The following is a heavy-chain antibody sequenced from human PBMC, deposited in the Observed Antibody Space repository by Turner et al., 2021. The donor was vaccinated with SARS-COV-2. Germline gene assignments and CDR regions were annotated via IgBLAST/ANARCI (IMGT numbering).Heavy chain of an antibody. V-gene: IGHV1-24*01. Sequence: QVQLVQSGAEVKKPGASVKVSCKVSGYTLTELSMHWVRQAPGRGLEWMGGFVPEDGETIYAQKFQGSVTMTEDTSTDTAYMELSSMRSEDTAVYYCATTLVTLVGDWYFDLWGRGTLVTVSS. CDR3: ATTLVTLVGDWYFDL. CDR1: GYTLTELS. J-gene: IGHJ2*01. D-gene: IGHD3-10*01. CDR2: FVPEDGET.